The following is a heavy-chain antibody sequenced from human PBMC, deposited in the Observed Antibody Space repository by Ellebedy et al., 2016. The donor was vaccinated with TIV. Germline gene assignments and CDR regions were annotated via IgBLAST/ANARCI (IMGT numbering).Heavy chain of an antibody. CDR3: ARGGGCGRGDCWAFDY. Sequence: GESLKISCVASGFTFSSYWMSWVRQAPGKGLEWVASIKQEGYEQSYVDSVEGRFTISRDNAKNTLYLQMNSLRAEDTAVYYCARGGGCGRGDCWAFDYWGQGIMVTVSS. D-gene: IGHD2-21*02. CDR2: IKQEGYEQ. J-gene: IGHJ4*02. V-gene: IGHV3-7*01. CDR1: GFTFSSYW.